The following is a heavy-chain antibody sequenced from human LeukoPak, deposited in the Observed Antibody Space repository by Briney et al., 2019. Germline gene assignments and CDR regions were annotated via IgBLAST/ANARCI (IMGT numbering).Heavy chain of an antibody. Sequence: GGSLRLSCAASGFTFRSYWMHWVRQTPGKGLVWVSHINNDGSDTSYADSVRGRFTITRDNAKNTLFLQMNSLRAEDTAVYYCARDGILGSHDCWGQGTLVTVSS. D-gene: IGHD3-3*02. J-gene: IGHJ4*02. CDR3: ARDGILGSHDC. V-gene: IGHV3-74*01. CDR2: INNDGSDT. CDR1: GFTFRSYW.